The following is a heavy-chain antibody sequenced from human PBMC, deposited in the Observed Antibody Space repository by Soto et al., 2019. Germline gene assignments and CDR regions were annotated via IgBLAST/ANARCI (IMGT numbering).Heavy chain of an antibody. CDR2: IIPIFGTA. Sequence: QVQLVQSGAEVKKPGSSVKVSCKASGGTFSSYGISWVRQAPGQGLEWMGGIIPIFGTANYAQKFQGRVTITADEYTSTAYMALSRLRSEDTAVYYCARAVEQSYSYYGMDVWGQGTTVTVSS. J-gene: IGHJ6*02. CDR3: ARAVEQSYSYYGMDV. CDR1: GGTFSSYG. V-gene: IGHV1-69*12.